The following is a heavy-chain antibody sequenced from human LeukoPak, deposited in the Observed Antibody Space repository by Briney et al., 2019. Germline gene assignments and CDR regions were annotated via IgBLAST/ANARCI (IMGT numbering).Heavy chain of an antibody. CDR1: GFTFSVYY. Sequence: GGSLRLSCAASGFTFSVYYMSWIRQAPGKGLEWVSYISSSGNTLYYADSVKGRLTISRDNAKNSLYLQMNSLRAEDTAVYYCARDLSWVEYAFDIWGQGTMLTVSS. J-gene: IGHJ3*02. CDR3: ARDLSWVEYAFDI. D-gene: IGHD2/OR15-2a*01. V-gene: IGHV3-11*04. CDR2: ISSSGNTL.